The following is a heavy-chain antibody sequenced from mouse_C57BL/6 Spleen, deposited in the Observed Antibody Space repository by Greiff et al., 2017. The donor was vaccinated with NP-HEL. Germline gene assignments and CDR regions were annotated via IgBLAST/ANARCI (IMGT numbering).Heavy chain of an antibody. CDR3: ARRGGSLVYPGAY. CDR1: GYTFTSYW. CDR2: IDPSDSYT. V-gene: IGHV1-50*01. J-gene: IGHJ3*01. Sequence: QVQLQQPGAELVKPGASVKLSCKASGYTFTSYWMQWVKQRPGQGLEWIGEIDPSDSYTNYNQKFKGKATLTVDTSSSTAYMQLSSLTSEDSAVYCCARRGGSLVYPGAYWGQGTLVTVSA. D-gene: IGHD1-1*02.